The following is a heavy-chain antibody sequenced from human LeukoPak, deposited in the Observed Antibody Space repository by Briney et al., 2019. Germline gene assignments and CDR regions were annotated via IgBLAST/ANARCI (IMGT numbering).Heavy chain of an antibody. V-gene: IGHV5-51*01. Sequence: GESLKISCKGSGYSFTSYWIGWVRQMPGKGLEWMGIVYPGDSDTRYSPSFQGQVTISADKSISTAYLQWSSLKASDTAMYYCARPQGSSGWYYGAAFDIWGQGTMVTVSS. D-gene: IGHD6-19*01. CDR1: GYSFTSYW. CDR3: ARPQGSSGWYYGAAFDI. CDR2: VYPGDSDT. J-gene: IGHJ3*02.